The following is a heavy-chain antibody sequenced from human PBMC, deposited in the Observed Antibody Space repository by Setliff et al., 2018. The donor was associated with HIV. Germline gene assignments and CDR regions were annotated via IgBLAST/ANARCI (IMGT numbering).Heavy chain of an antibody. CDR3: ARGTAYYNFWSGYSQDYYYYMDV. V-gene: IGHV4-34*01. CDR2: INHSGST. Sequence: NPSETLSLTCAVYGGSFSGYYWSWIRQSPGKGLEWIGEINHSGSTKYNPSLKSRVTISVDTSKNQFSLKLSSVTAADTAVNYCARGTAYYNFWSGYSQDYYYYMDVWGKGTTVTVSS. D-gene: IGHD3-3*01. CDR1: GGSFSGYY. J-gene: IGHJ6*03.